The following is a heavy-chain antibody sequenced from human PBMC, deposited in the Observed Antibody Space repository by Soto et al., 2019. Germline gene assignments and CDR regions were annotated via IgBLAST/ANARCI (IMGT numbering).Heavy chain of an antibody. CDR1: NETLTTYG. CDR2: VSGYSGHS. J-gene: IGHJ6*02. V-gene: IGHV1-18*01. CDR3: AIDSSSSGHYYGMDV. Sequence: QVHLVQSGAEVKKPGASVKVSCKASNETLTTYGISWVRQAPGQGLEWMGWVSGYSGHSSSAQEFQDRVIMTTDTSTNTAYMELRSLTSDDSAVYFCAIDSSSSGHYYGMDVWGQGTTVTVSS. D-gene: IGHD6-6*01.